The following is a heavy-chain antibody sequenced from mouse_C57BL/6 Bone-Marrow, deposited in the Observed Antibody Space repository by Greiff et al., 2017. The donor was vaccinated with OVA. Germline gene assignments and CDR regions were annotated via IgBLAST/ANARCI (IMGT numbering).Heavy chain of an antibody. Sequence: VQLQQSGAELARPGASVKLSCKASGYTFTSYGISWVKQRTGQGLEWIGEIYPSSGNTYYNEKFKGKATLTADKSSSTAYMELRSLTSEDSAVYFCARSGYYVDYFDYWGQGTTLTVSS. CDR2: IYPSSGNT. V-gene: IGHV1-81*01. D-gene: IGHD2-3*01. J-gene: IGHJ2*01. CDR1: GYTFTSYG. CDR3: ARSGYYVDYFDY.